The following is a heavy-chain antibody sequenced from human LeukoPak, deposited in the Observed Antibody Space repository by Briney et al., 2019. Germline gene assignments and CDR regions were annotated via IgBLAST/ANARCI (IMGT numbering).Heavy chain of an antibody. CDR2: IFYSGTT. Sequence: SETLSLICSVSRGSISSPNYYWGWVRQSPGKGLEWIGNIFYSGTTYYNPSLPSLKSRVTIIDTSKNQFSLKLSSVTAADTAVYFCARGPYSYDSSGAFDIWGQGTMVTVSS. J-gene: IGHJ3*02. V-gene: IGHV4-39*07. D-gene: IGHD3-22*01. CDR3: ARGPYSYDSSGAFDI. CDR1: RGSISSPNYY.